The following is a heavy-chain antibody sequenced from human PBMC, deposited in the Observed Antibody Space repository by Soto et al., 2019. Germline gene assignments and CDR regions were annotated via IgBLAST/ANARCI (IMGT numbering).Heavy chain of an antibody. D-gene: IGHD4-17*01. V-gene: IGHV3-48*02. J-gene: IGHJ5*01. Sequence: EVQLKESGGCLVQPGGSLRLSCAASGFTFSRYSMHWVRHAPGKGLEWVSFISSSGRTIDYAASVKGRFTISRDNATHSWNLQMTNLRHEDTDVYYCASARDYGDNAPCFESWGPVTLVTVST. CDR2: ISSSGRTI. CDR1: GFTFSRYS. CDR3: ASARDYGDNAPCFES.